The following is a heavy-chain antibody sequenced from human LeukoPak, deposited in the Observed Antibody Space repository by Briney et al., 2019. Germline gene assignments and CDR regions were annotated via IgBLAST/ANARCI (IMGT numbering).Heavy chain of an antibody. D-gene: IGHD6-19*01. V-gene: IGHV1-2*02. CDR1: GYTFTGYY. Sequence: GASVKVSCKASGYTFTGYYMHWVRQAPGQGLEWMGWINPNSGDTNYAQKFQGRVTMTRDTSINTAYMELSRLRSDDTAVYYCARATWQWLPLGSQGYYYYYMDVWGKGTTVTISS. CDR2: INPNSGDT. CDR3: ARATWQWLPLGSQGYYYYYMDV. J-gene: IGHJ6*03.